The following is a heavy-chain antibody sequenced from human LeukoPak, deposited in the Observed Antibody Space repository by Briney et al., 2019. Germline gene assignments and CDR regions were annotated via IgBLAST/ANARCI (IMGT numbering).Heavy chain of an antibody. Sequence: ASVKVSCKASGYTFTSCYMHWVRQAPGQGLEWMGIINPSGGSTSYAQKFQGRVTMTRDTSTSTVYMELSSLRSEDTAVYYCAGVGATPLEPFDYWGQGTLVTVSS. CDR1: GYTFTSCY. CDR3: AGVGATPLEPFDY. J-gene: IGHJ4*02. V-gene: IGHV1-46*01. D-gene: IGHD1-26*01. CDR2: INPSGGST.